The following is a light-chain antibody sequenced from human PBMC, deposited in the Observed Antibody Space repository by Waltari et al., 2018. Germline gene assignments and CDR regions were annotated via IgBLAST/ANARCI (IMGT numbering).Light chain of an antibody. V-gene: IGLV2-23*02. CDR2: AVS. CDR3: SSYAGSSKGV. CDR1: SSDVGNYKR. J-gene: IGLJ2*01. Sequence: QSALTQPASVSGSPGQSTTISCTGTSSDVGNYKRFSWYQQHPGKAPKLMIYAVSKRPSGVSDRFSGSKSGDMASLTISGLQPEDEAEYFCSSYAGSSKGVFGGGTKVTVL.